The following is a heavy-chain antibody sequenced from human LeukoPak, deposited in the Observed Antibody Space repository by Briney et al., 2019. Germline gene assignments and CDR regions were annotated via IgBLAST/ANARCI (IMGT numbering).Heavy chain of an antibody. D-gene: IGHD3-10*01. J-gene: IGHJ4*01. V-gene: IGHV3-15*01. Sequence: GGSLRLSCAASGFTFSNAWMSWVRQAPGKGLEWVGRIKSKTDGGTTDYAAPVKGRFTISRDDSKNTLYLQMNSLKTEDTAVYYCTTDYGSASYFIDYWGHGTLVTVSS. CDR1: GFTFSNAW. CDR3: TTDYGSASYFIDY. CDR2: IKSKTDGGTT.